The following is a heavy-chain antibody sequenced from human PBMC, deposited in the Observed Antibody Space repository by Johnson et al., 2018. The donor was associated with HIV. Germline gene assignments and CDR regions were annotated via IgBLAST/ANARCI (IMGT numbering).Heavy chain of an antibody. V-gene: IGHV3-74*01. J-gene: IGHJ3*02. CDR2: SNSDGSST. D-gene: IGHD3-10*01. CDR3: VRASGEWDAFDI. Sequence: VQLVESGGGLVQPGGSLRLSCAASGFIFSRSWMHWVRQVPGKGLVWVSRSNSDGSSTSYADSVKGRFTRSSDKAKNTLHLQMNSLRAEDTAVYYCVRASGEWDAFDIWGQGTMVTVSS. CDR1: GFIFSRSW.